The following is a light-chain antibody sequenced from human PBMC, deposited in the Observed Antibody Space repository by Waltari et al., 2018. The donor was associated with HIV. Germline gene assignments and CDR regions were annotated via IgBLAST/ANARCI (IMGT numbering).Light chain of an antibody. J-gene: IGLJ3*02. V-gene: IGLV1-44*01. CDR3: AAWDGNLNGRV. CDR2: SDS. Sequence: QSVLTQPPSASGTPGQRVPISCSGGRPNIVDTTVYWYQQLPGTAPGLVIYSDSERPSGVPDRFSGSKSGTSASLAISGLQSEDEADYYCAAWDGNLNGRVFGGGTKLTVL. CDR1: RPNIVDTT.